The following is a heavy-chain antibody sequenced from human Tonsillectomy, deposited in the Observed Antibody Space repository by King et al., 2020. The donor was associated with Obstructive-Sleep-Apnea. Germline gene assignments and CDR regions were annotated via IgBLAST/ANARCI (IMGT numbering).Heavy chain of an antibody. CDR1: GYSISSGYY. CDR2: IYHSGST. V-gene: IGHV4-38-2*02. D-gene: IGHD2-8*01. CDR3: ARDKMVYAHHWFDP. J-gene: IGHJ5*02. Sequence: LQLQESGPGLVKPSETLSLTCTVSGYSISSGYYWGWIRQPPGKGLEWIGSIYHSGSTYYNPSLKSRVTISVDTSKNPFSLKLSSVTAADTAVYYCARDKMVYAHHWFDPWGQGTLVTVSS.